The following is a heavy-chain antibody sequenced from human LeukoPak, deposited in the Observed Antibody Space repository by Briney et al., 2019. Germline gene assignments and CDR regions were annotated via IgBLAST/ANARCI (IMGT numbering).Heavy chain of an antibody. CDR2: IYPGDSDT. CDR1: GYSFTNYW. D-gene: IGHD2-21*02. J-gene: IGHJ6*03. V-gene: IGHV5-51*01. Sequence: GESLKISCKGSGYSFTNYWIGWVRQMPGKGLEWMGIIYPGDSDTRYSPSFQGQVTISADKSISTAYLQWSSLKASDTAMYHCARQSGDYSYYYYMDVWGKGTTVTISS. CDR3: ARQSGDYSYYYYMDV.